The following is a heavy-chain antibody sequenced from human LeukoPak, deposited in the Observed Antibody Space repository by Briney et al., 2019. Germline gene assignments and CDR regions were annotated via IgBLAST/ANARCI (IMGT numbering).Heavy chain of an antibody. CDR1: GFTFKRFW. V-gene: IGHV3-74*01. D-gene: IGHD3-3*01. CDR2: INSDGSST. J-gene: IGHJ3*02. Sequence: PGGSLRLSCAASGFTFKRFWMTWVRQAPGKGLVWVSRINSDGSSTSYADSVKGRFTISRDNAKNTLYLQMNSLRAEDTAVYYCARERGTIYDFWSGYYTVNAFDIWGQGTTVTVSS. CDR3: ARERGTIYDFWSGYYTVNAFDI.